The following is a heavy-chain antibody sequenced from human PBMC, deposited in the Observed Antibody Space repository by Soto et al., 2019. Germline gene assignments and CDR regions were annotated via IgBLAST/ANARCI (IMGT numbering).Heavy chain of an antibody. CDR1: GGSFSGDD. D-gene: IGHD3-10*01. CDR2: INHSGST. Sequence: PSETLSVTCAVYGGSFSGDDWSWIRQPPGKGLEWIGEINHSGSTNYNPSLKSRVTISVDTSKNQFSLKLSSVTAADTAVYYCARVSGIYYYGMDVCGQGTAVT. V-gene: IGHV4-34*01. J-gene: IGHJ6*02. CDR3: ARVSGIYYYGMDV.